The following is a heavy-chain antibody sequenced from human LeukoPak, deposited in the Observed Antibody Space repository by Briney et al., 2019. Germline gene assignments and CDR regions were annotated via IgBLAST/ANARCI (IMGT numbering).Heavy chain of an antibody. CDR1: GFTVSSNS. D-gene: IGHD4-23*01. CDR3: AKTQGYSDY. J-gene: IGHJ4*02. Sequence: GGSLRLSCTVSGFTVSSNSMSWVRQAPGKGLEWVSFIYSDNTHYSDSVKGRFTISRDNSKNTLYLQMNSLRAEDTAIYYCAKTQGYSDYWGQGTLVTVSS. V-gene: IGHV3-53*01. CDR2: IYSDNT.